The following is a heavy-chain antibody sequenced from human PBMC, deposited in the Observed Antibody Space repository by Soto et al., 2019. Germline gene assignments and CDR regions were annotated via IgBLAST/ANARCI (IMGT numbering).Heavy chain of an antibody. CDR2: IHYRGVI. CDR1: GGSVSDYY. V-gene: IGHV4-59*02. J-gene: IGHJ5*02. CDR3: ARDPAGEYGP. Sequence: PSETLSLTCNVSGGSVSDYYWSWIRQAPGKGLGWIGYIHYRGVINYNPSLKRRVTMSVDPSKNQFSLNLRAVTTADTAVYFCARDPAGEYGPCGQGSLVTVSS. D-gene: IGHD4-17*01.